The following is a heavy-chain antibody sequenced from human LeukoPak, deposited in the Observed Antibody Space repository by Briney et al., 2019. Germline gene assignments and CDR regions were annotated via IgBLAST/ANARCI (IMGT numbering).Heavy chain of an antibody. CDR2: INHSGST. CDR3: ARKGGCSSTSCYEDTNFDY. D-gene: IGHD2-2*01. CDR1: GGSFSGYY. Sequence: SETLSLTCAVYGGSFSGYYWSWIRQPPGKGLEWIGEINHSGSTNYNPSFKSRVTISVDTSKNQFSLKLSSVTAADTAVYYCARKGGCSSTSCYEDTNFDYWGQGTLVTVSS. V-gene: IGHV4-34*01. J-gene: IGHJ4*02.